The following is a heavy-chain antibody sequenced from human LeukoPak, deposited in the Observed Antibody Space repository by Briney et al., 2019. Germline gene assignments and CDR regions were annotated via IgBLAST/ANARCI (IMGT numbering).Heavy chain of an antibody. CDR1: GYSISSGYY. CDR3: AREGFAVRGVSGNDY. CDR2: IYHSGST. Sequence: SETLSLSCTVSGYSISSGYYWGWIRQPPGKGLEWIGSIYHSGSTYYNPSLKSRVTISVDTSKNQFSLKLSSVTAADTAVYYCAREGFAVRGVSGNDYWGQGTLVTVSS. D-gene: IGHD3-10*01. J-gene: IGHJ4*02. V-gene: IGHV4-38-2*02.